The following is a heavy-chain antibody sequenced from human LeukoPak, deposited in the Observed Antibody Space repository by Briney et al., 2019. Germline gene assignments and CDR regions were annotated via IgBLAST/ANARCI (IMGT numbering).Heavy chain of an antibody. CDR3: ARVRDGYNDAYDI. V-gene: IGHV1-46*01. Sequence: ASVKVSCKTSGYTFTDYNLHWVRQAPGQRLEWMGIIKPSGGDTSYAQTFQGRVFMTRDTSTSTVYMELSSLKSEDTAIYYCARVRDGYNDAYDIWGQGTLVTVSS. CDR2: IKPSGGDT. CDR1: GYTFTDYN. J-gene: IGHJ4*02. D-gene: IGHD5-24*01.